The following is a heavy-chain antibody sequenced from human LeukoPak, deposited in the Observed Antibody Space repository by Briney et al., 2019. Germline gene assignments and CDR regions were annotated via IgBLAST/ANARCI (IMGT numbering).Heavy chain of an antibody. CDR2: IFWNDDK. Sequence: SGPTLVNPTQTLTLTCTFSGFSLSPSGVGVGWIRQPPGEALEWLALIFWNDDKPYSPSLKSRLTITKDTSKNQVLLTMTTMHPVDTATYYCAHSHLYCSSTSCSSWFDPWPQGTLVPVSS. V-gene: IGHV2-5*01. CDR1: GFSLSPSGVG. J-gene: IGHJ5*02. D-gene: IGHD2-2*01. CDR3: AHSHLYCSSTSCSSWFDP.